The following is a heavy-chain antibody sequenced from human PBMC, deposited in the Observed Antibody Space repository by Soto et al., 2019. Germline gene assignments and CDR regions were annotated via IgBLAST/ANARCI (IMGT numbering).Heavy chain of an antibody. CDR2: ITTSGTTM. J-gene: IGHJ3*02. D-gene: IGHD3-22*01. V-gene: IGHV3-11*01. CDR3: ARERGDNSCYFLLLVGAFDI. CDR1: GFTFSDYY. Sequence: GGSLRLSCAASGFTFSDYYMSWIRQAPGKGLEWVSYITTSGTTMNYADSVRGRFTISRDNAKNSVYLQMNSLRDEDTAVYYCARERGDNSCYFLLLVGAFDIWGPGTMVT.